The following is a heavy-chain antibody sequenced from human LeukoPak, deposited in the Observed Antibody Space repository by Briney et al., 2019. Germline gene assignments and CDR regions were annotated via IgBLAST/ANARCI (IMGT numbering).Heavy chain of an antibody. D-gene: IGHD5-12*01. Sequence: KTSETLSLTCTVSGGSFSSSSYYWGWIRQPPGKGLEWIGSIYYSGSTYYNPSLKSRVTISVDTSKNQFSLKLSSVTAADTAVYYCARVTDGYDPRGNAFDIWGQGTMVTVSS. CDR3: ARVTDGYDPRGNAFDI. CDR1: GGSFSSSSYY. V-gene: IGHV4-39*07. CDR2: IYYSGST. J-gene: IGHJ3*02.